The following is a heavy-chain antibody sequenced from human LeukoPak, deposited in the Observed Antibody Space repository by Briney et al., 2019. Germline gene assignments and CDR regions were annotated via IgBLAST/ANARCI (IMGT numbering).Heavy chain of an antibody. D-gene: IGHD3-3*01. J-gene: IGHJ4*02. CDR1: GGSISSYY. Sequence: PSETLSLTCTVSGGSISSYYWSWIRQPPGKGLEWIGYIYYSGSTNYNPSLKSRVTISVDTSKNQFSLKLSSVTAADTAVYYCARVGVVDFWSGYRIDYWGQGTLVTVSS. CDR3: ARVGVVDFWSGYRIDY. V-gene: IGHV4-59*12. CDR2: IYYSGST.